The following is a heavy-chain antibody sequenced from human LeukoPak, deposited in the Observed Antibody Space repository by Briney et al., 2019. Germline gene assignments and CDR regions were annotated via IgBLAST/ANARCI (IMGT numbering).Heavy chain of an antibody. D-gene: IGHD4-17*01. V-gene: IGHV3-21*01. CDR3: AASTPDYGDYGFDP. CDR1: GFTFSSYS. CDR2: ISSSSSYI. Sequence: PGGSLRLSCAASGFTFSSYSMNWVRQAPGKGLEWVSSISSSSSYIYYADSVKGRFTISRDNAKNSLCLQMNSLRAEDTAVYYCAASTPDYGDYGFDPWGQGTLVTVSS. J-gene: IGHJ5*02.